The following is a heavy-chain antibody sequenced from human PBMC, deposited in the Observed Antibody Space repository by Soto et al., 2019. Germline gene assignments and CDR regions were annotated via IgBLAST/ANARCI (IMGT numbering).Heavy chain of an antibody. Sequence: GGSLRLSCAASGFTFSSYAMHWVRQAPGKGLEWVAVISYDGSNKYYADSVKGRFTISRDNSKNTLYLQMNSLRAEDTAVYYCARAMVRGVIIFRDKAYGMDVWGQGTTVTVSS. J-gene: IGHJ6*02. D-gene: IGHD3-10*01. CDR3: ARAMVRGVIIFRDKAYGMDV. CDR1: GFTFSSYA. CDR2: ISYDGSNK. V-gene: IGHV3-30-3*01.